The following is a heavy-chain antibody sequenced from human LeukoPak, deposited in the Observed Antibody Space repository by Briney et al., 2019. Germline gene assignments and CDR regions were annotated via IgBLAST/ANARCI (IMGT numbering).Heavy chain of an antibody. Sequence: GGSLRLSCAASGFTFSSYDMSWVRQAPGKGLEWVSAISGSGGSTYYADSVKGRFTISRDNSKNTLYLQMNSLRAEDTAVYYCAGNPKTYYYDSRAHYYYYGMDVWGQGTTVPVTS. D-gene: IGHD3-22*01. CDR2: ISGSGGST. J-gene: IGHJ6*02. CDR1: GFTFSSYD. V-gene: IGHV3-23*01. CDR3: AGNPKTYYYDSRAHYYYYGMDV.